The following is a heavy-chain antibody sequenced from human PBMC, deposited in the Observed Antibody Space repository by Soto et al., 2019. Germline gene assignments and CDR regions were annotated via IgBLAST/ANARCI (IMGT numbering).Heavy chain of an antibody. V-gene: IGHV3-23*01. Sequence: LRLSCAASGVTFSSDAMSSVRQAPGKGLEWVSAISGSGGSTYYADSVKGRFTISIDNSKNTLYLQMNSLRAEDTTVYYCANLRHGMDVWGQGTTVTVSS. CDR1: GVTFSSDA. J-gene: IGHJ6*02. D-gene: IGHD6-6*01. CDR3: ANLRHGMDV. CDR2: ISGSGGST.